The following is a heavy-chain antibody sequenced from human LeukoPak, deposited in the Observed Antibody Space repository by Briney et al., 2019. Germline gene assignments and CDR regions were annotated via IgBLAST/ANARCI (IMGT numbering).Heavy chain of an antibody. CDR2: IWYDGSNK. Sequence: GGSLRLSCAASGFTFSSYGMPWVRQAPGKGLEWVAVIWYDGSNKYYADSVKGRFTISRDNSKNTLYLQMNSLRAEDTAVYYCARDPDIVVVPAAADGMDVWGQGTTVTVSS. CDR1: GFTFSSYG. D-gene: IGHD2-2*01. CDR3: ARDPDIVVVPAAADGMDV. J-gene: IGHJ6*02. V-gene: IGHV3-33*01.